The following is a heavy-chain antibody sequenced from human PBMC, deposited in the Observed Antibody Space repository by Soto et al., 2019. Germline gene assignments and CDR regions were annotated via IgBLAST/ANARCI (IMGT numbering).Heavy chain of an antibody. J-gene: IGHJ6*02. Sequence: PGGSLRLSCAASGFTFSSYWMHWVRQAPGKGLVWVSRINSDGSSTSYADSVKGRFTISRDNAKNTLYLQMNSLRAEDTAVYYCERVVVGFPYGMDVWGQGTTVTVSS. CDR3: ERVVVGFPYGMDV. CDR2: INSDGSST. D-gene: IGHD2-15*01. V-gene: IGHV3-74*01. CDR1: GFTFSSYW.